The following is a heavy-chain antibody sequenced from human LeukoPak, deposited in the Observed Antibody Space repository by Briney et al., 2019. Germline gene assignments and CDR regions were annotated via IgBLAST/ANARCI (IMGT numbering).Heavy chain of an antibody. V-gene: IGHV4-34*01. CDR1: GGSFSGYY. J-gene: IGHJ4*02. CDR3: ARHILLQSWFDY. CDR2: INHSGST. D-gene: IGHD5-24*01. Sequence: KTSETLSLTCAVYGGSFSGYYWSWIRQPPGKGLEWIGEINHSGSTNYNPSPKSRVTISVDTTKNQISLKLSSVTAADTAVYYCARHILLQSWFDYWGQGTRVTVSS.